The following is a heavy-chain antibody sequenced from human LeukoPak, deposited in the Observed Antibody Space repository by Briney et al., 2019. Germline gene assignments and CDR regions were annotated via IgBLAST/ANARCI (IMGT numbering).Heavy chain of an antibody. V-gene: IGHV3-30*04. CDR1: GFTFSDYA. D-gene: IGHD2-2*01. Sequence: PGKSLRLSCAASGFTFSDYAMRWVRHTPGKGLEWVAVISFDGSNKFFADSMKGRFTISRDNSKNTVYLQMSSLRAEDTAVYFCARDGYCSSTNCPYYLDYWGQGTLVTVSS. CDR2: ISFDGSNK. J-gene: IGHJ4*02. CDR3: ARDGYCSSTNCPYYLDY.